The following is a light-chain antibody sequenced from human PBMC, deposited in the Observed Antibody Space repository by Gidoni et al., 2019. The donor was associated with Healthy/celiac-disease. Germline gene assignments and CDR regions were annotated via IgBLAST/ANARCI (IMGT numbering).Light chain of an antibody. J-gene: IGLJ2*01. CDR1: SLRSYY. Sequence: SSELTQVPAVSVALGQTVRITCQGDSLRSYYASWYQQKPGQAPVLVIYGKNNRPSGIPDRFSGSSSGNTASLTIPGAQAEDEADYYCNSRDSSGNHLVFGGGTKLTVL. CDR2: GKN. V-gene: IGLV3-19*01. CDR3: NSRDSSGNHLV.